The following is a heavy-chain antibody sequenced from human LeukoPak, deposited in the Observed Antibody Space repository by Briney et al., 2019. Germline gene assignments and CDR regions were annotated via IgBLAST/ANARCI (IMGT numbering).Heavy chain of an antibody. CDR3: AKARLLEWLLHFDY. V-gene: IGHV3-30*02. D-gene: IGHD3-3*01. CDR2: IRYDGSNK. Sequence: GGSLRLSCAASGFTFSSYGMHWVRQAPGKGLEWVAFIRYDGSNKYYADSVKGRFTISRDNSKNTLYLQMNSLRAEDTAVYYCAKARLLEWLLHFDYWGQGTLVTVSS. CDR1: GFTFSSYG. J-gene: IGHJ4*02.